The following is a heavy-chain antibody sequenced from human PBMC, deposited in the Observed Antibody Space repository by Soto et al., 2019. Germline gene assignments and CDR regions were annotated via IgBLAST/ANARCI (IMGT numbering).Heavy chain of an antibody. CDR1: GFTFSSYG. CDR2: IWYDGSNK. J-gene: IGHJ4*02. V-gene: IGHV3-33*01. CDR3: ARDSYGDYASGDY. D-gene: IGHD4-17*01. Sequence: GGSLRLSCAASGFTFSSYGMHWVRQAPGKGLEWVAVIWYDGSNKYYADSVKGRFTISRDNSKNTLYLQMNSLRAEDTAVYYCARDSYGDYASGDYWGQGTLVTVSS.